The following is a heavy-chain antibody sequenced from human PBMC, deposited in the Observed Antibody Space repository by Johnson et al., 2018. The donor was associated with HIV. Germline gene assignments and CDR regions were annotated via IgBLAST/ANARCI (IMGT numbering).Heavy chain of an antibody. V-gene: IGHV3-30-3*01. CDR1: GFTFSSYA. CDR3: ASPLEAAAGPMDAFDI. D-gene: IGHD6-13*01. Sequence: QVQLVESGGGVVQPGRSLRLSCAASGFTFSSYAMHWVRQAPGKGLEWVAVISYDGSNKYYADSVKGRFTISRDNSKNTLYLQMNSLSAEDTAVYYCASPLEAAAGPMDAFDIWGQGTMVTVSS. J-gene: IGHJ3*02. CDR2: ISYDGSNK.